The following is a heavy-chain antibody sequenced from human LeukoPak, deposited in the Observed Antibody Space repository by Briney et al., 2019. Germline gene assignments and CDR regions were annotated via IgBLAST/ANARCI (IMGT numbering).Heavy chain of an antibody. CDR2: ISGSGGST. CDR1: GLTFSNYA. Sequence: GGSLRLSCAASGLTFSNYATSWVRQPPGKGLEWVSAISGSGGSTYYADSVKGRFTISRDNSKSTLYLQMNSLRAEDTAVYYCAKDLSSGYSYGYINYWGQGTLVTVSS. V-gene: IGHV3-23*01. J-gene: IGHJ4*02. CDR3: AKDLSSGYSYGYINY. D-gene: IGHD5-18*01.